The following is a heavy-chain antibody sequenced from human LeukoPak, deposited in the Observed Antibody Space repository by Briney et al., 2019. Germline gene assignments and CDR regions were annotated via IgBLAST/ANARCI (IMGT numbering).Heavy chain of an antibody. V-gene: IGHV3-23*01. CDR2: ITGSGGTT. CDR1: GFSFSSYA. D-gene: IGHD3-10*01. CDR3: AKDMVRGVILD. Sequence: GGSLRLSCEVSGFSFSSYAMGWVRQAPGKGLEWVSLITGSGGTTYYADSVKGRFTISRDNSKDTLYLQMNSLRAEDTAVYYCAKDMVRGVILDWGQGTLVTVSS. J-gene: IGHJ4*02.